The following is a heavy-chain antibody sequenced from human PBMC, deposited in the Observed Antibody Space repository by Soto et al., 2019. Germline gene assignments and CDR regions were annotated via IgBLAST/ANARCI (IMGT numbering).Heavy chain of an antibody. CDR1: GGSIGSYY. CDR3: ARESRLGPYCSGGSCYRKRYFDL. J-gene: IGHJ2*01. CDR2: IYYSGST. Sequence: NPSETLSLTCTVSGGSIGSYYWSWIRQPPGKGLEWIGYIYYSGSTNYNPSLKSRVTISVDTSKNQFSLKLSSVTAADTAVYYCARESRLGPYCSGGSCYRKRYFDLWGRGTLVTVSS. D-gene: IGHD2-15*01. V-gene: IGHV4-59*01.